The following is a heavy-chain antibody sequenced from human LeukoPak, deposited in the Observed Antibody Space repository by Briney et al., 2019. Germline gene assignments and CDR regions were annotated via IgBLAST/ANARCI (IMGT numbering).Heavy chain of an antibody. V-gene: IGHV3-49*03. CDR2: IRSKAYGGTT. CDR1: GFTFSSYA. D-gene: IGHD3-9*01. J-gene: IGHJ6*02. Sequence: GGSLRLSCAASGFTFSSYAMSWFRQAPGKGLEWVGFIRSKAYGGTTEYAASVKGRFTISRDDSKSIAYLQMNSLKTEDTAVYYCTRPLRYFDWLLPSDYGMDVWGQGTTVTVSS. CDR3: TRPLRYFDWLLPSDYGMDV.